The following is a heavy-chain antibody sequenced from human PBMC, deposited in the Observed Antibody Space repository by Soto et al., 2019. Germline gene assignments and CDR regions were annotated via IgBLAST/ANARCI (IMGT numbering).Heavy chain of an antibody. Sequence: QVHLVQSGGEVKKPGASVKVSCMASGYPFTNYGVIWFRQAPGRGLEGMGWISPLNGNTNYAQNFQGRIVLTTEAFTSTVYMEVRSLRGDDTAVYYCARDPPITGSLRGPPLMAVWGPGTTVTVSS. CDR1: GYPFTNYG. D-gene: IGHD1-20*01. V-gene: IGHV1-18*04. J-gene: IGHJ6*02. CDR2: ISPLNGNT. CDR3: ARDPPITGSLRGPPLMAV.